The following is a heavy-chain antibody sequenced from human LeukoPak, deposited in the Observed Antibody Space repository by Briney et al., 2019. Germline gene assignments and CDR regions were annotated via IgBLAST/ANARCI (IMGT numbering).Heavy chain of an antibody. D-gene: IGHD5-18*01. CDR3: ARVLAYSAHFDY. V-gene: IGHV3-30-3*01. CDR1: GFSFSDYS. J-gene: IGHJ4*02. CDR2: ISYDGSNK. Sequence: GGSLRLSCAASGFSFSDYSMHWVRQAPGKCLEWVAVISYDGSNKYYADSVKGRFTISGDNSKNTLYLQMNSLRAEDTAVYYCARVLAYSAHFDYWGQGTLVTVSS.